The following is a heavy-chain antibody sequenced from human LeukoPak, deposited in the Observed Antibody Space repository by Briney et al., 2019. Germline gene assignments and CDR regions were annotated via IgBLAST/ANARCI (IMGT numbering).Heavy chain of an antibody. CDR3: ARGPGGAFDI. Sequence: GGSLRLSCAASGFTFSSYSMNWVRQAPGKGLEWVSSISSTSTFIYYADSVKGRFTISRDNAKNSLYLQMNSLRVEDTAVYYCARGPGGAFDIWGQGTMVTVSS. CDR1: GFTFSSYS. D-gene: IGHD3-10*01. CDR2: ISSTSTFI. V-gene: IGHV3-21*01. J-gene: IGHJ3*02.